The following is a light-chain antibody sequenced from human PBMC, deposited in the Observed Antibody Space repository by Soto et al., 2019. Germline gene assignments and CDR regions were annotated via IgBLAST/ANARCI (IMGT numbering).Light chain of an antibody. Sequence: EIILTQSPATLSVSAGDRVTLSCRASQSLNSNLAWHQQKPGQAPRLLIYGASTRATGIPARFSGSGSGTEFTLTISSLQSEDFALYYCQQYGSSPRTFGQGTKVEIK. V-gene: IGKV3-15*01. CDR3: QQYGSSPRT. CDR2: GAS. J-gene: IGKJ1*01. CDR1: QSLNSN.